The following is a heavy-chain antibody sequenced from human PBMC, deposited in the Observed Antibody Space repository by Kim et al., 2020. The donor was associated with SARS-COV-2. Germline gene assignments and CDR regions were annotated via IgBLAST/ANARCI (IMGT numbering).Heavy chain of an antibody. J-gene: IGHJ5*02. CDR1: GFIFNYYG. D-gene: IGHD5-18*01. V-gene: IGHV3-30*18. Sequence: GGSLRLSCAASGFIFNYYGMHWVRQAPGKGLEWVGLITYDGNDHFYADSVKGRFTISRDNSKNTVYLQMNSLRTDDTAVYYCAKDFGHSYGFYNYFDPWGRGTLVSVSS. CDR3: AKDFGHSYGFYNYFDP. CDR2: ITYDGNDH.